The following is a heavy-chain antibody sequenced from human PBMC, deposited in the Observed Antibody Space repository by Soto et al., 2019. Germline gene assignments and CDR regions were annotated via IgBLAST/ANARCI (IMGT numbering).Heavy chain of an antibody. CDR2: ISANGGTT. V-gene: IGHV3-23*01. J-gene: IGHJ5*02. CDR1: GFTFSSYA. D-gene: IGHD2-2*01. Sequence: EVQLLESGGGLVQPGGSLRLSCVASGFTFSSYAMSWVRKAPGKGLEWVSAISANGGTTYYIDSVKGRFTISRDNSKNTVYLQMNSLRAEDTAIYYCAKIAGLPAAIPDYWFDPWGQGTLVTVSS. CDR3: AKIAGLPAAIPDYWFDP.